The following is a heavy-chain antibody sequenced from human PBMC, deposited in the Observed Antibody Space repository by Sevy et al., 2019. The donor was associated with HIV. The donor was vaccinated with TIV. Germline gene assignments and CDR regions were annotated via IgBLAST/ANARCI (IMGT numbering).Heavy chain of an antibody. CDR3: ARDGRGYSYGHYYYYYYMDV. CDR2: ISYDGSNK. J-gene: IGHJ6*03. D-gene: IGHD5-18*01. Sequence: GGSLRLSCAASGFTFSSYAMHWVRQAPGKGLEWVAVISYDGSNKYYADSVKGRFTISRDNSKNTLYLQMNSLRAEDTAVYYCARDGRGYSYGHYYYYYYMDVWGKGTTVTVSS. V-gene: IGHV3-30-3*01. CDR1: GFTFSSYA.